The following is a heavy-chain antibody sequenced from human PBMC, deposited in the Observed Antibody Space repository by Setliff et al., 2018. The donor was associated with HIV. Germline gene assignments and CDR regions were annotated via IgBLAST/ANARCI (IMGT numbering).Heavy chain of an antibody. J-gene: IGHJ4*02. D-gene: IGHD3-16*01. V-gene: IGHV5-51*01. Sequence: GESLKISCKGSRYSFSSYWIGWVRQMPGKGLEFMGLLYPADSNIRYSPSFQGQVTISVDKSTNTAFLQWTSLRASDTAMYYCTRLWHENWGGVDYWGQGTLVTVSS. CDR2: LYPADSNI. CDR3: TRLWHENWGGVDY. CDR1: RYSFSSYW.